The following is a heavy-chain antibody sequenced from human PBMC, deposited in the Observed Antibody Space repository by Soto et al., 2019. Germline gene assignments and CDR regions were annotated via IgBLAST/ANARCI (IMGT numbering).Heavy chain of an antibody. V-gene: IGHV1-2*04. CDR2: INPNSGGT. CDR3: GGTGDGYCSSNCCATFDY. D-gene: IGHD2-2*01. J-gene: IGHJ4*02. Sequence: ASVKVSCKASGYTFTGYYMHWVRQAPGQGLEWMGWINPNSGGTNYAQKFQGWVTMTRDTSISTAYMELSRLRSDDTAVYYCGGTGDGYCSSNCCATFDYWGQGTLVTVSS. CDR1: GYTFTGYY.